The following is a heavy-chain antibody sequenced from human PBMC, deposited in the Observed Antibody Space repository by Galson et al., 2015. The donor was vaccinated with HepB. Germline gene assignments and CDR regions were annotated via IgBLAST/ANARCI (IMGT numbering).Heavy chain of an antibody. Sequence: SLRLSCAASGFPFNTYWMSWVRQAPGKGLEWGANIKQDDGEKYFVDFVAGRFTISRDNNKNSLFLQMDSLRAEDTTVYYCARDGYLVLASTTDYWGQGTLVTVSS. CDR2: IKQDDGEK. CDR1: GFPFNTYW. D-gene: IGHD1-1*01. J-gene: IGHJ4*02. V-gene: IGHV3-7*01. CDR3: ARDGYLVLASTTDY.